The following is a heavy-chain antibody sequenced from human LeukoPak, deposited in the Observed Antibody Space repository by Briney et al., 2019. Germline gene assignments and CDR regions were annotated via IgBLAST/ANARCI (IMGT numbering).Heavy chain of an antibody. CDR2: IYYSGST. J-gene: IGHJ4*02. CDR3: ARQSEYYDILTLFDY. D-gene: IGHD3-9*01. CDR1: GGSISSSSYY. V-gene: IGHV4-39*01. Sequence: PSETLSLTCTVSGGSISSSSYYWGWIRQPPGKGLEWIGSIYYSGSTYYNPSLKSRVTISVDTSKNQFSLKLSSVTAADTAVYYCARQSEYYDILTLFDYWGQGTLVTVSS.